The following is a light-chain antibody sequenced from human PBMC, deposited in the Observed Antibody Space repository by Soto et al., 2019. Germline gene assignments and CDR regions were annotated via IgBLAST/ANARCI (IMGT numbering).Light chain of an antibody. V-gene: IGKV1-5*01. CDR3: QQYNSYWT. CDR1: QSISSW. J-gene: IGKJ1*01. CDR2: DAS. Sequence: DIQMTQSPSTLSASVGDRVTTTCRASQSISSWLAWYQQKPGKAPKLLIYDASSLESGVPSRFSGSGSGTEFTLTISSLQPDDSATYYCQQYNSYWTFGQGTKVDIK.